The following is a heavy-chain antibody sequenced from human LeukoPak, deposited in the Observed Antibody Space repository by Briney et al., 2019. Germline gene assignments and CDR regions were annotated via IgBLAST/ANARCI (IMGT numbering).Heavy chain of an antibody. CDR2: IIPILGIA. J-gene: IGHJ4*02. D-gene: IGHD3-22*01. Sequence: SVKVSCKASGGTFSSYAISWARQAPGQGLEWMGRIIPILGIANYAQKFQGRVTITADKSTSTAYMELSSLRSEDTAVYYCARAEPNYYDSSGSSPFDYWGQGTLVTVSS. CDR3: ARAEPNYYDSSGSSPFDY. CDR1: GGTFSSYA. V-gene: IGHV1-69*04.